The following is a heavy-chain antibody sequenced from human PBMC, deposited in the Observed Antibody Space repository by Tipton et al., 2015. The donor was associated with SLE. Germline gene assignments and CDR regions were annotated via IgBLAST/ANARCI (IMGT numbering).Heavy chain of an antibody. CDR3: ARVPRTFYYDYSGHFDY. D-gene: IGHD3-22*01. CDR2: IYYTMSA. V-gene: IGHV4-31*03. J-gene: IGHJ4*02. Sequence: TLSLTCTVSGGSISSADYYWSWIRQHPGKGLEWIGYIYYTMSAYYNPSLKSRVIISLDTPKNHFSLKLSSVTAADTAVYYCARVPRTFYYDYSGHFDYWGPGTLVTVSS. CDR1: GGSISSADYY.